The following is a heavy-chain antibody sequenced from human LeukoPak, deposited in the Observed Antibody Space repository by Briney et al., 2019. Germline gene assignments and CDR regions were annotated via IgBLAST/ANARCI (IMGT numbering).Heavy chain of an antibody. J-gene: IGHJ6*03. CDR1: GFTFSSYG. CDR2: IRYDGSNK. Sequence: GGSLRLPCAASGFTFSSYGMHWVRQAPGKGLEWVAFIRYDGSNKYYADSMKGRFTISRDNSKNTLYLQMNSLRAEDTAVYYCAKDYSNYYYYDYYMDVWGKGTTVTVSS. V-gene: IGHV3-30*02. D-gene: IGHD4-11*01. CDR3: AKDYSNYYYYDYYMDV.